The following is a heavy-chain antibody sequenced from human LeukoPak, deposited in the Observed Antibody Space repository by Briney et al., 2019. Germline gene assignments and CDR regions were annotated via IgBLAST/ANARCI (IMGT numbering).Heavy chain of an antibody. CDR2: IYTSGST. D-gene: IGHD6-19*01. CDR3: ARGAVAGPYDY. V-gene: IGHV4-61*02. CDR1: GGSISSGSYY. Sequence: SQTLSLTCTVSGGSISSGSYYWSWIRQPAGKGLEWIGRIYTSGSTNYNPSLKSRVTISVDTSKNQFSLKLSSVTAADTAVYYCARGAVAGPYDYWGQGTLVTVS. J-gene: IGHJ4*02.